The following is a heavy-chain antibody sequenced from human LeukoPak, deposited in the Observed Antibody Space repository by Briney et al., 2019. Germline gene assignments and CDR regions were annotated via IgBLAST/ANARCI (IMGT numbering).Heavy chain of an antibody. V-gene: IGHV3-11*01. Sequence: GGSLRVSCAASGFTFSDHYMSWIRQAPGKGLEWVSYISSSGSTIYYADSVKGRFTISRDNAKNSLYLQMNSLRAEDTAVYYCASTVDTAMVTSSNYWGQGTLVTVSS. D-gene: IGHD5-18*01. CDR3: ASTVDTAMVTSSNY. CDR2: ISSSGSTI. CDR1: GFTFSDHY. J-gene: IGHJ4*02.